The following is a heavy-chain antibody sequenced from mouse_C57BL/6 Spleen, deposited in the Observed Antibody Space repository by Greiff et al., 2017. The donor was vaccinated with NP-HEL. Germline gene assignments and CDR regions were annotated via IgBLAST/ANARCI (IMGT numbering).Heavy chain of an antibody. CDR1: GYTFTDYE. CDR3: TRPLGGFWFDY. V-gene: IGHV1-15*01. J-gene: IGHJ2*01. Sequence: QVQLQQSGAELVRPGASVTLSCKASGYTFTDYEMHWVKPTPVHGLEWIGAIDPETGGTAYNQKFKGKAILTADKSSSTAYMELRSLTSEDSAVYYCTRPLGGFWFDYWGQGTTLTVSS. CDR2: IDPETGGT. D-gene: IGHD4-1*01.